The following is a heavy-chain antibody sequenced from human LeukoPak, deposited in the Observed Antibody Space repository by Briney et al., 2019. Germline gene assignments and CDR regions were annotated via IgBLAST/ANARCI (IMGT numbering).Heavy chain of an antibody. CDR3: ARERSSSGGHSWFDP. CDR2: IYYTGVT. J-gene: IGHJ5*02. CDR1: GGYIITSGHY. Sequence: SETLSLTCTVSGGYIITSGHYWGWIHQPPGKGLEWIGSIYYTGVTSTNPFFRSRMSISVDTSKNQFSLNLTSVTAADAAVYYCARERSSSGGHSWFDPWGQGTLVTVSS. D-gene: IGHD4-23*01. V-gene: IGHV4-39*07.